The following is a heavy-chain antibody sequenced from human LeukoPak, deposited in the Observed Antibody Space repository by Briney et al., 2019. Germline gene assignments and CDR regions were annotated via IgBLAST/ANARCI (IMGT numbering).Heavy chain of an antibody. CDR1: GGSISSNSYY. V-gene: IGHV4-39*07. Sequence: SETLSLTCTVSGGSISSNSYYWGWLRQPPGKGLEWIGSIYYSGSTHYNPSLKSRVTISVDTSKNQFSLKLSSVTAADTAVYYCARARGYYGSGSLPPLYYYYYMDVWGKGTTVTISS. CDR3: ARARGYYGSGSLPPLYYYYYMDV. CDR2: IYYSGST. J-gene: IGHJ6*03. D-gene: IGHD3-10*01.